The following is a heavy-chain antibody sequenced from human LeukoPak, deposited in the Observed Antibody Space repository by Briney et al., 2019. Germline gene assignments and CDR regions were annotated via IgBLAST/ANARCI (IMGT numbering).Heavy chain of an antibody. CDR2: ISSSGSTI. V-gene: IGHV3-48*03. CDR3: AREATSGVFYYYYYMDV. Sequence: GGSLRLSCAASGFTFSSYEMNWVRQAPGKGLEWVSYISSSGSTIYYADSVKGRFTISRDNAKNSLYLQMNSLRAEDTAVYYCAREATSGVFYYYYYMDVWGKGTTVTVSS. CDR1: GFTFSSYE. D-gene: IGHD5-24*01. J-gene: IGHJ6*03.